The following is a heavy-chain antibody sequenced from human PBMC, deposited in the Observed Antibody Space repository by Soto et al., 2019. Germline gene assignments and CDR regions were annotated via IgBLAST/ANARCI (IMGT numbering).Heavy chain of an antibody. J-gene: IGHJ6*03. CDR3: ARDLDYDFWSGFIGYYYYYMDV. CDR1: GYTFTSYG. V-gene: IGHV1-18*01. CDR2: ISAYNGNT. Sequence: ASVKVSCQASGYTFTSYGISWVRQAPGQGLEWMGWISAYNGNTNYAQKLQGRVTMTTDTSTSTAYMELRSLRSDDTAVYYCARDLDYDFWSGFIGYYYYYMDVWGKGTTVTVSS. D-gene: IGHD3-3*01.